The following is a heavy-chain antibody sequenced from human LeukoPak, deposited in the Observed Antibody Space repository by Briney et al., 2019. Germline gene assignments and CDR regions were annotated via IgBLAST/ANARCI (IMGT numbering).Heavy chain of an antibody. CDR1: GFTFSSYE. D-gene: IGHD3-9*01. CDR2: ISSSGTTI. V-gene: IGHV3-48*03. Sequence: PGGSLRLSCAASGFTFSSYEMNWVRQAPGKGLEWVSYISSSGTTIYYADSVKGRFTVSRDNAKNSLYLQMNSLRAEDTAVYYCARDSRNYDILTGPDYWGQGTLVTVSS. CDR3: ARDSRNYDILTGPDY. J-gene: IGHJ4*02.